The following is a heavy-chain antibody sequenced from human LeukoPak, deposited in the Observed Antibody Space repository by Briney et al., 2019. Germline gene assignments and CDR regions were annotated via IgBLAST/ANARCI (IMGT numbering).Heavy chain of an antibody. J-gene: IGHJ3*02. CDR2: FDPEDGET. V-gene: IGHV1-24*01. CDR1: GYTLTELS. D-gene: IGHD4-17*01. Sequence: GASVKVSCKVSGYTLTELSMHWVRQAPGKGLEWMGGFDPEDGETIYAQKFQGRVTMTEDTSTDTAYMELSSLRSEDTAVYYCATETLVPDYGDYARPRMRAFDIWGQGTMVTVSS. CDR3: ATETLVPDYGDYARPRMRAFDI.